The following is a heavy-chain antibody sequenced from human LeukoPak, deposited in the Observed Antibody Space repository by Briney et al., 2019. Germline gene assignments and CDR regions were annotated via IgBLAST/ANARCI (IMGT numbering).Heavy chain of an antibody. CDR3: AKDPRRMARLITFGGGRPYYFDY. Sequence: GGSLRLSCAASGFTVSNNYMSWVRQAPGKGLEWVSVIYRGGSTYYAESVKGRFTISRDNSKNTLYLQVNSLRAEDTAVYYCAKDPRRMARLITFGGGRPYYFDYWGQGTLVTVSS. CDR2: IYRGGST. CDR1: GFTVSNNY. J-gene: IGHJ4*02. D-gene: IGHD3-16*01. V-gene: IGHV3-53*01.